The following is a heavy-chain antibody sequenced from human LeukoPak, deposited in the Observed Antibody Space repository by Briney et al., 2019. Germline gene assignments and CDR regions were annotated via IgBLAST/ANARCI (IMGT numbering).Heavy chain of an antibody. Sequence: SETLSLTCTVSGGSIRSSYYYWGWIRQPPGRGLEWIGSIYDSGSTYHNPSLKSRVTISVDTSKNQFSLKLNSVTAADTAVYYCARSSSITMMFDYWGQGTLVTVSS. CDR3: ARSSSITMMFDY. V-gene: IGHV4-39*07. J-gene: IGHJ4*02. CDR2: IYDSGST. CDR1: GGSIRSSYYY. D-gene: IGHD3-22*01.